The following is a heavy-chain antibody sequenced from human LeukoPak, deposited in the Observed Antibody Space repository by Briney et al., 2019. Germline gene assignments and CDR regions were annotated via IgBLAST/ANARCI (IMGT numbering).Heavy chain of an antibody. V-gene: IGHV3-21*06. CDR2: IDSSGGYM. Sequence: PGGSLRLSCEASGFTFNTYSMNWARQAPGKGLEWVSSIDSSGGYMFYADSVKGRFIISRDNAKDSLYLQMNSLRAEDTAVYYCARTGGSYPYYFEYWGQGTLVTVSS. CDR1: GFTFNTYS. CDR3: ARTGGSYPYYFEY. J-gene: IGHJ4*02. D-gene: IGHD1-26*01.